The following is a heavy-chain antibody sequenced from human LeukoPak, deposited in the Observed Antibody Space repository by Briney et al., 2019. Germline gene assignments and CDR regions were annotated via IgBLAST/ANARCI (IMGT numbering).Heavy chain of an antibody. J-gene: IGHJ6*03. Sequence: PSQTLSLTCTVSGGSISSGSYYWSWIRQPAGKGLEWIGRIYTSGSTNYNPSLKSRVTISIDTSKNQFSLELSSVTTADTAVYYCARSITIFGVVIARDYYMDVWGKGTTVTVSS. D-gene: IGHD3-3*01. CDR2: IYTSGST. V-gene: IGHV4-61*02. CDR1: GGSISSGSYY. CDR3: ARSITIFGVVIARDYYMDV.